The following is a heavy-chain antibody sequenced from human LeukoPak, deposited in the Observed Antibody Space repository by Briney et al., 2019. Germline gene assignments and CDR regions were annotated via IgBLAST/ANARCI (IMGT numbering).Heavy chain of an antibody. Sequence: ASVKVSCKASGYTFTSYGISWVRQAPGQGLEWMGWVSAYNGNTNYAQKLQGRVTMTTDTSTSTAYMELRSLRSDDTAVYYCATHPLDIVATISFDYWGQGTLVTVSS. CDR2: VSAYNGNT. CDR1: GYTFTSYG. J-gene: IGHJ4*02. CDR3: ATHPLDIVATISFDY. V-gene: IGHV1-18*01. D-gene: IGHD5-12*01.